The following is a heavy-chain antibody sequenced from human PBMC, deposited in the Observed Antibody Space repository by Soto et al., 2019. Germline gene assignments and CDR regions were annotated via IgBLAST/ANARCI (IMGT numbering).Heavy chain of an antibody. Sequence: PGGSLRLSCAASGFTFSNAWMSWVRQAPGKGLEWVGRIKSKTDGGTTDYAAPVKGRFTISRDDSKNTLYLQMNSLKTEDTAVYYCTRELSDYDTSGHYSSPNAFDVWAQGTMVTVSS. D-gene: IGHD3-22*01. CDR3: TRELSDYDTSGHYSSPNAFDV. J-gene: IGHJ3*01. CDR2: IKSKTDGGTT. V-gene: IGHV3-15*01. CDR1: GFTFSNAW.